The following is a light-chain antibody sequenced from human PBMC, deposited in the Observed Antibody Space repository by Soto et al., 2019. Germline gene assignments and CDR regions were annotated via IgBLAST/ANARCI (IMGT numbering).Light chain of an antibody. Sequence: QSALTQPASVSGSPGQSIAISCTGSGSDVGGYNYVSWYQQHPGKAPKLIIYGVSHRPSGVSTRFSASRSAYTASLTISGLQAEDEADYYCCSYTTTNTVVFGGGTKLTVL. CDR2: GVS. V-gene: IGLV2-14*01. CDR1: GSDVGGYNY. J-gene: IGLJ2*01. CDR3: CSYTTTNTVV.